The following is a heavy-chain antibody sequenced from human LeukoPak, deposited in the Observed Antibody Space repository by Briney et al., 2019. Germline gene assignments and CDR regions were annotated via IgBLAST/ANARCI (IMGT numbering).Heavy chain of an antibody. D-gene: IGHD4-17*01. CDR3: SRGLLRAYGPIDN. CDR1: GFTFSDHY. J-gene: IGHJ4*02. CDR2: ISSSGSDT. V-gene: IGHV3-11*01. Sequence: PGGSLRLSCAASGFTFSDHYMSWIRQAPGKGLEWISYISSSGSDTYYADSVKGRFTISRDNARNSLYPQMSSLRAEDTAVYFWSRGLLRAYGPIDNWGQGTLVTVSS.